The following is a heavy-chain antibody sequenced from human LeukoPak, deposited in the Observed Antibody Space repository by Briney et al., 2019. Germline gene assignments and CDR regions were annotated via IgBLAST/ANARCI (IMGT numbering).Heavy chain of an antibody. J-gene: IGHJ5*02. D-gene: IGHD4-17*01. CDR2: IRYDGSNK. CDR3: AKGWEDYGDYNLAS. V-gene: IGHV3-30*02. Sequence: TGGSLRLSCAASGFTFSSYGMHWVRQAPGKGLEWVAFIRYDGSNKYYADSVKGRFTISRDNSKNTLYLQMNSLRAEDTAVYYCAKGWEDYGDYNLASWGQGPRVTVSS. CDR1: GFTFSSYG.